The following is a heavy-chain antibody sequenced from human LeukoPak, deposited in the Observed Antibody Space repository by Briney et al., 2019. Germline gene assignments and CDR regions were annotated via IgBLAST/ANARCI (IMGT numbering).Heavy chain of an antibody. D-gene: IGHD2-15*01. V-gene: IGHV4-59*01. J-gene: IGHJ3*02. CDR2: IYYSGST. Sequence: KSSETLSLTCTVSGGSISSYYWSWIRQPPGKGLEWIGYIYYSGSTNYNPSLKSRVTISVDTSKNQFSLKLSSVTAADTAVYYCARDPSRVAGAFDIWGQGTMVTVSS. CDR3: ARDPSRVAGAFDI. CDR1: GGSISSYY.